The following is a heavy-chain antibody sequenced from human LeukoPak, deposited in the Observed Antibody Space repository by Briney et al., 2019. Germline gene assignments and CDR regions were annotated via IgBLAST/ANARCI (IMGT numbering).Heavy chain of an antibody. CDR1: GGSISSYY. D-gene: IGHD6-13*01. CDR2: ISYSGST. Sequence: SETLSLTCIVSGGSISSYYWNWIRQPPGKGLEWIGYISYSGSTNYNPSLKSRVTISVDTSKNQFSLKLSSVTTADTAVYYCARVPYSGNWYTDYWGQGTLVTVSS. CDR3: ARVPYSGNWYTDY. V-gene: IGHV4-59*01. J-gene: IGHJ4*02.